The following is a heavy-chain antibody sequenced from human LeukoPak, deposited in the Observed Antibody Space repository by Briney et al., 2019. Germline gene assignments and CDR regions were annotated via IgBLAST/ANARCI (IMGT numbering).Heavy chain of an antibody. D-gene: IGHD3-10*01. CDR3: ARDRPGSYWYFDL. CDR2: IYYLGST. Sequence: PSETLSLTCTVSGVSISSYYWSWIRQPPGKGLEWVGHIYYLGSTNYNPSLKSRVTISIDTSKNYFSLKLNSLIAADTAVYYCARDRPGSYWYFDLWGRGTLVTVSS. V-gene: IGHV4-59*01. CDR1: GVSISSYY. J-gene: IGHJ2*01.